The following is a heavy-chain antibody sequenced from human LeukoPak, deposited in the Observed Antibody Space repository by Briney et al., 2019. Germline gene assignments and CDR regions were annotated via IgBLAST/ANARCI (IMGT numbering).Heavy chain of an antibody. D-gene: IGHD1-26*01. CDR1: GFTFSSYG. Sequence: GGSLRLSCAASGFTFSSYGMHWVRQAPGKGLEWVAVISYDGSNKYYADSVKGRFTISRDNSKNTLYLQMNSLRAEDTAVYYCVGGVGATVRGAFDIWGQGTMVTVSS. V-gene: IGHV3-30*03. CDR3: VGGVGATVRGAFDI. J-gene: IGHJ3*02. CDR2: ISYDGSNK.